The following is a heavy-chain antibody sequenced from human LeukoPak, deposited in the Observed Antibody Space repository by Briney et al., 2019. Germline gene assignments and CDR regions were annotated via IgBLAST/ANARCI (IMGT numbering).Heavy chain of an antibody. D-gene: IGHD5-18*01. Sequence: SETLSLTCAVYGGSFSGYYWSWIRQPPGKGLEWIGEINHSGSTNYNPSLKSRVTISVDTSKNQFSLKLSSVTAADTAVYYRARECRIQLWNYLDYWGQGTLVTVSS. V-gene: IGHV4-34*01. CDR2: INHSGST. J-gene: IGHJ4*02. CDR1: GGSFSGYY. CDR3: ARECRIQLWNYLDY.